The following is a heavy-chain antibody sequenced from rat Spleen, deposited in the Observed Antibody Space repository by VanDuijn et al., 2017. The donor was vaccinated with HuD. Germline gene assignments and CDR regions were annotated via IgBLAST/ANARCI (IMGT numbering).Heavy chain of an antibody. CDR1: GFTFSDYG. V-gene: IGHV5-29*01. J-gene: IGHJ3*01. D-gene: IGHD1-10*01. Sequence: EVQLVESGGGLVQPGRSLKLSCAASGFTFSDYGVAWVRQAPTTGLEWVATISYGDSSGHSGTYYRDSVRGRFTISREDAKSTLYLQMDSLRSEDTASYYFARHWAYNNYGWFAYWGQGTLVTVSS. CDR3: ARHWAYNNYGWFAY. CDR2: ISYGDSSGHSGT.